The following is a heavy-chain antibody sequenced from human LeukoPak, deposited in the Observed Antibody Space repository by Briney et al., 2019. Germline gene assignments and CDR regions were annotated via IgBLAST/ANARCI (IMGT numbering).Heavy chain of an antibody. Sequence: GGSLRLSCAASGFTVSSNYMSWVRQAPGEGLEWVSVIYSGGSTYYADSVKGRFTISRDNSKNTLYLQMNSLRAEDTAVYYCARGTPWLRTGPFDYWGQGTLVTVSS. J-gene: IGHJ4*02. CDR3: ARGTPWLRTGPFDY. CDR2: IYSGGST. D-gene: IGHD3/OR15-3a*01. CDR1: GFTVSSNY. V-gene: IGHV3-66*01.